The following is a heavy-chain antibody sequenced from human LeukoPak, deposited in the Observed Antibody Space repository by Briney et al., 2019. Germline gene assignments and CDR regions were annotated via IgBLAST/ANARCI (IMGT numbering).Heavy chain of an antibody. J-gene: IGHJ3*02. CDR1: GFTFDDYG. CDR3: AKDKSSGWLFDAFDI. Sequence: PGGSLRLSCAASGFTFDDYGMSWVRQAPGKGLEWVSAISGSGGSTYYADSVKGRFTISRDNSKNTLYLQMNSLRAEDTAVYYCAKDKSSGWLFDAFDIWGQGTMVTVSS. D-gene: IGHD6-19*01. V-gene: IGHV3-23*01. CDR2: ISGSGGST.